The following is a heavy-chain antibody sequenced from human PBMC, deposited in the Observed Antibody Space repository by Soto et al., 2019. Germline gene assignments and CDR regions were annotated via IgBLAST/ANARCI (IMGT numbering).Heavy chain of an antibody. V-gene: IGHV3-30-3*01. D-gene: IGHD6-19*01. CDR3: ARDESSSGWHLGY. Sequence: QVQLVEAGGGVVQPGRSLRLSCAAAGFTFSTYAMHWVRQPPGKGQEWVAVISYDGSNKYYADSVKGRFTVSRDNSKNTLFLQMNSLRAEDTAVYYCARDESSSGWHLGYWGQGTLVTVSS. CDR2: ISYDGSNK. CDR1: GFTFSTYA. J-gene: IGHJ4*02.